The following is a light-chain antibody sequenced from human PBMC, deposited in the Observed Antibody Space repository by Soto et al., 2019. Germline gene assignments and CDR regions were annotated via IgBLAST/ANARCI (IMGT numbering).Light chain of an antibody. V-gene: IGKV3D-15*01. CDR2: GAS. Sequence: EIVLTQSPGTLSLSPGERATLSCRASQSVSSYLAWYQQKPGQAPRLLIYGASSRATGIPDRFSGSGSGTDFTLTISSLQSEDFAVYYCQQYYRWPQTFGQGTK. J-gene: IGKJ1*01. CDR1: QSVSSY. CDR3: QQYYRWPQT.